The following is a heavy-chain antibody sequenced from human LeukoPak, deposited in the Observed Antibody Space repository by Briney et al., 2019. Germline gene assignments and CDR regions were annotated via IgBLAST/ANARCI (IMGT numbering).Heavy chain of an antibody. CDR1: GFTFSSYG. CDR3: AKDDYGSGSYYFDY. V-gene: IGHV3-30*18. CDR2: ISYDGSNK. D-gene: IGHD3-10*01. Sequence: PGGSLRLSCAASGFTFSSYGMHWVRQAPGKGLEWVAVISYDGSNKYYADSVKGRFTISRDNSKNTLYLQMNSLRAGDTAVYYCAKDDYGSGSYYFDYWGQGTLVTVSS. J-gene: IGHJ4*02.